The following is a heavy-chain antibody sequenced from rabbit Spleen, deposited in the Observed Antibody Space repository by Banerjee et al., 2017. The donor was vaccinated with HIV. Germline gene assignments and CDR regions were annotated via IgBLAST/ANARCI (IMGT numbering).Heavy chain of an antibody. CDR2: INTITGKT. CDR1: GFSFSSGYW. CDR3: ARDAAGREDFNL. V-gene: IGHV1S45*01. Sequence: QQQLEESGGDLVKPGASLTLTCTASGFSFSSGYWICWVRQAPGKGLEWIACINTITGKTVYASWAKGRFIMSKTSSTTVTLHMTSLTVADTATYFCARDAAGREDFNLWGQGTLVTVS. D-gene: IGHD4-2*01. J-gene: IGHJ4*01.